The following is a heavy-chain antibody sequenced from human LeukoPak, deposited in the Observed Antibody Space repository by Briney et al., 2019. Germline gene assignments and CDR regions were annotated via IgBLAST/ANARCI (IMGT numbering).Heavy chain of an antibody. Sequence: SETLSLTCTVSGGSISSHHWSWIRQPPGKGLAWIGSIYYSGSTNNNPSLKSRVTISVDTSNNQFSLTLNSVTAADTAVYYCTRSYYHYYYYMDVWGKGTTVTVSS. J-gene: IGHJ6*03. D-gene: IGHD1-26*01. CDR3: TRSYYHYYYYMDV. V-gene: IGHV4-59*11. CDR2: IYYSGST. CDR1: GGSISSHH.